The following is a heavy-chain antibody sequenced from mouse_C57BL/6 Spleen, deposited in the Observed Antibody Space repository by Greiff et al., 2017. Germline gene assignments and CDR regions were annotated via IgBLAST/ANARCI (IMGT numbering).Heavy chain of an antibody. J-gene: IGHJ4*01. CDR2: IRSKSNNYAT. Sequence: EVKLVESGGGLVQPKGSLKLSCAASGFSFNTYAMNWVRQAPGTGLEWVARIRSKSNNYATYYADSVKDRFTISRDDSESMLYLQMNNLKTEDTAMYYCVRHGYYGSSPYAMDYWGQGTSVTVSS. D-gene: IGHD1-1*01. CDR3: VRHGYYGSSPYAMDY. V-gene: IGHV10-1*01. CDR1: GFSFNTYA.